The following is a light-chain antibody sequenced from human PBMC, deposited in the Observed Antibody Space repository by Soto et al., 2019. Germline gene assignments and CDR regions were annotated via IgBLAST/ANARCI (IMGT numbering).Light chain of an antibody. Sequence: DIQMTQSPSSLSASLGDRVTITCRASQGIGVYLAWFQQKPGKVPKLLIYAASTLQSGVPSRFSGSGSGTDFTLTITSLQPEDVATYYCQKYNSVPLTFGGGTKVEIK. V-gene: IGKV1-27*01. CDR1: QGIGVY. CDR3: QKYNSVPLT. J-gene: IGKJ4*01. CDR2: AAS.